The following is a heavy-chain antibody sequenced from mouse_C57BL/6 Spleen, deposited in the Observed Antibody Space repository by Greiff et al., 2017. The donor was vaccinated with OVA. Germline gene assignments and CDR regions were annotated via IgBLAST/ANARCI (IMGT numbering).Heavy chain of an antibody. V-gene: IGHV5-4*01. CDR2: ISDGGSYT. D-gene: IGHD2-3*01. CDR1: GFTFSSYA. J-gene: IGHJ3*01. CDR3: ATDDGYPFAY. Sequence: EVQGVESGGGLVKPGGSLKLSCAASGFTFSSYAMSWVRQTPEKRLEWVATISDGGSYTYNPDNVKGRFTISRDNAKNNLYLQMSHLKSEDTAMYYCATDDGYPFAYWGQGTLVTVSA.